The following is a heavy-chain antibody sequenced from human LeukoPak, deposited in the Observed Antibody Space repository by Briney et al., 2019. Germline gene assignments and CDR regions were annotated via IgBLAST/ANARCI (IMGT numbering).Heavy chain of an antibody. D-gene: IGHD6-13*01. CDR1: GFTFSSYS. CDR3: VKDSDELIAAVYNWFDP. V-gene: IGHV3-21*04. J-gene: IGHJ5*02. CDR2: ISSSSSYI. Sequence: GGSLRLSCAASGFTFSSYSMNWVRQAPGKGLEWVSSISSSSSYIYYADSVKGRFTISRDNFKDTLYLQMNSLRAEDTAVYYCVKDSDELIAAVYNWFDPWSQGTQVTVSS.